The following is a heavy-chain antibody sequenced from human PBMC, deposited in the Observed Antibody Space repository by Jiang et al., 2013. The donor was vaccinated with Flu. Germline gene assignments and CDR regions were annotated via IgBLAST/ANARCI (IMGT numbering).Heavy chain of an antibody. CDR2: INHSGST. Sequence: LLKPSETLSLTCAVYGGSFSGYYWSWIRQPPGKGLEWIGEINHSGSTNYNPSLKSRVTISVDTSKNQFSLKLSSVTAADTAVYYCARSLKYAVAPRAVWHGMDVWGQGTTVTVSS. J-gene: IGHJ6*02. CDR1: GGSFSGYY. D-gene: IGHD3-16*01. CDR3: ARSLKYAVAPRAVWHGMDV. V-gene: IGHV4-34*01.